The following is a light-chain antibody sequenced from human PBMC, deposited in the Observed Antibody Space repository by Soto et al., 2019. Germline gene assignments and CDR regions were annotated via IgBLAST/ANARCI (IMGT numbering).Light chain of an antibody. Sequence: EIVMTQSPGTLSVSPGERATLSCRASQSVSSNLAWYQHKPGQAPRLLIYGASTRATGIPARFSGSGSGTEFTLTISSLQSEDFAVYYSQQYNNWPPITFGQGTRLQIK. CDR3: QQYNNWPPIT. V-gene: IGKV3-15*01. CDR2: GAS. J-gene: IGKJ5*01. CDR1: QSVSSN.